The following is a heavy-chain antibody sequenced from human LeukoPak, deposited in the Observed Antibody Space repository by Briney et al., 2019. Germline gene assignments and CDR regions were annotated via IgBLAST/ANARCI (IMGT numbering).Heavy chain of an antibody. CDR2: INPNSGGT. J-gene: IGHJ4*02. D-gene: IGHD4-11*01. Sequence: ASVKVSCKASGYTFTAYYMHWVRQAPGQGLEWMGWINPNSGGTNYAQKFQGRVTMTRDTSTSTVYMELSSLRSEDTAVYYCARDNTVVGPFDYWGQGTLVTVSS. V-gene: IGHV1-2*02. CDR1: GYTFTAYY. CDR3: ARDNTVVGPFDY.